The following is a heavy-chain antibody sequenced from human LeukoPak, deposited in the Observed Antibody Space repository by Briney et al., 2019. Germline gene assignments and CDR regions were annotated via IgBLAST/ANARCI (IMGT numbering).Heavy chain of an antibody. V-gene: IGHV3-48*01. CDR3: VRVKGSYFDY. CDR1: GFPLSSYS. CDR2: ISSSGSAI. D-gene: IGHD2-15*01. J-gene: IGHJ4*02. Sequence: PGGSLRLSCAASGFPLSSYSINWVRQAPGKGLEWVSYISSSGSAIYYVDSVKGRFTESRDNAKNSLFLQMNSPRAEDTAVYYCVRVKGSYFDYWGQGALVTVSS.